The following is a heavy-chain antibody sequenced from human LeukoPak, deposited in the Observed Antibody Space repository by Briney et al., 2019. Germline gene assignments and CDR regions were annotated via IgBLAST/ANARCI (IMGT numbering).Heavy chain of an antibody. D-gene: IGHD3-22*01. J-gene: IGHJ3*02. CDR3: ARVDDSSGGDASDI. V-gene: IGHV3-30*02. Sequence: PGGSLRLSCAASGFTFSSYGMHWVRQAPGKGLEWVAFIRYDDSNKYYADSVKGRFTISRDNSKNTLYLQMNSLRAEDTAVYYCARVDDSSGGDASDIWGQGTMVTVSS. CDR2: IRYDDSNK. CDR1: GFTFSSYG.